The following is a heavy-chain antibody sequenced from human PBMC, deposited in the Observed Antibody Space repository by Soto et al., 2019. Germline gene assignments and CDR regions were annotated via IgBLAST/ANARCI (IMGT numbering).Heavy chain of an antibody. Sequence: ESGGGVVQPGRSLRLSCAASGFTFSSYAMHWVRQAPGKGLEWVAVISYDGSNKYYADYVKGRFTIARDNSKNTLYLQMNRLRAEDTAVYYCASYYDSSGYYYVSAFDIWGQGTMVTVSS. V-gene: IGHV3-30-3*01. D-gene: IGHD3-22*01. CDR2: ISYDGSNK. CDR1: GFTFSSYA. CDR3: ASYYDSSGYYYVSAFDI. J-gene: IGHJ3*02.